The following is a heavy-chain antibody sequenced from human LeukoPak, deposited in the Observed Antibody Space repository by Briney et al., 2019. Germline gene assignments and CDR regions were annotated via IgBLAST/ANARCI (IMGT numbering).Heavy chain of an antibody. CDR2: ISHHGDTA. CDR1: GFTFSAFN. D-gene: IGHD3-16*01. J-gene: IGHJ4*02. V-gene: IGHV3-30-3*01. CDR3: ARDFSWAFDY. Sequence: GGSLRLSCAASGFTFSAFNMHWVRQAPGKGLEWVAIISHHGDTAHYADSLKGRFTISRDNSKNTVDLQMNSLRVEDTAIYYCARDFSWAFDYWGQGTLVTVSS.